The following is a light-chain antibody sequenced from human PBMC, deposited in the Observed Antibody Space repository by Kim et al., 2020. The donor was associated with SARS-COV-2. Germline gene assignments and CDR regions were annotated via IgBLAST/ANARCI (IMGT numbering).Light chain of an antibody. CDR1: SSDVGGYNY. V-gene: IGLV2-14*03. J-gene: IGLJ2*01. CDR3: SSYTSSSTLDVV. CDR2: DVS. Sequence: SITISCTGTSSDVGGYNYVSWYQQHPGKAPKLMIYDVSNRPSGVSNRFSGSKSGYTASLTISGLQAEDEADYYCSSYTSSSTLDVVFGGGTQLTVL.